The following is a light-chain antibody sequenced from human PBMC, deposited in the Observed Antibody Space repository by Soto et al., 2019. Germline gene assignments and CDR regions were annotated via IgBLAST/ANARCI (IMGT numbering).Light chain of an antibody. CDR3: SSYTSINTVL. CDR1: SNDVGGFNY. V-gene: IGLV2-14*01. CDR2: EVS. J-gene: IGLJ3*02. Sequence: QSALTQPASVSGSHGRSITISCTGTSNDVGGFNYVSWYQHHPGKAPKLMIYEVSHRPSGVSNRFSGSRSGNTASLTISGLQAEDEADYYCSSYTSINTVLFGGGTKLTVL.